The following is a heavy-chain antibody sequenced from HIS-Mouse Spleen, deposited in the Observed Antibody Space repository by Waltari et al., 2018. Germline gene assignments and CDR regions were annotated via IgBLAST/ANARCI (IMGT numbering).Heavy chain of an antibody. J-gene: IGHJ3*02. CDR1: GFTFSSYW. D-gene: IGHD1-20*01. V-gene: IGHV3-7*01. Sequence: SCAASGFTFSSYWMSWVRQAPGKGLEWVANIKQDGSEKYYVDSVKGRFTISRDNAKNSLYLQMNSLRAEDTAVYYCARAGYNWNDAFDIWGQGTMVTVSS. CDR2: IKQDGSEK. CDR3: ARAGYNWNDAFDI.